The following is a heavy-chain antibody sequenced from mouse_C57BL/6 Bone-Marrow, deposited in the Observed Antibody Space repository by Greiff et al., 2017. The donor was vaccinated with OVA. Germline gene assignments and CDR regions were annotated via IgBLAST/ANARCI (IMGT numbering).Heavy chain of an antibody. Sequence: QVQLQQPGAELVRPGTSVKLSCKASGYTFTSYWMHWVKQRPGQGLEWIGVIDPSDSFTNYHQKFKGKATLTVDTSSSTAYMQLSSLTSEDSAVYYCARALLLRFYAMDYWGQGTSVTVSS. J-gene: IGHJ4*01. CDR2: IDPSDSFT. D-gene: IGHD1-1*01. CDR3: ARALLLRFYAMDY. V-gene: IGHV1-59*01. CDR1: GYTFTSYW.